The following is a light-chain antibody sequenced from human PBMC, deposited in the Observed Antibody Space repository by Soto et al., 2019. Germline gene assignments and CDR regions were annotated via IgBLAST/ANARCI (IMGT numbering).Light chain of an antibody. CDR3: QQCGLSPRT. Sequence: EVVLTQSPVTLSLSPGDRATLSCRASQSISSSYLARYQQKPGQAPRLLIYGTFNRATGIPDRFSGDGSGTDFTLTINRLEPEDFAVYFCQQCGLSPRTFGQGTKVEV. CDR2: GTF. V-gene: IGKV3-20*01. J-gene: IGKJ1*01. CDR1: QSISSSY.